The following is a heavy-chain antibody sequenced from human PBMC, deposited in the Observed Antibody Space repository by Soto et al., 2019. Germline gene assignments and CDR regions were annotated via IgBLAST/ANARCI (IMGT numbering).Heavy chain of an antibody. CDR2: IIPILGIA. D-gene: IGHD2-15*01. J-gene: IGHJ4*02. CDR1: GGTFSSYT. Sequence: QVQLVQSGAEVKKPGSSVKVSCKASGGTFSSYTISWVRQAPGQGLEWMGRIIPILGIANYAQKFQGRVTITADKSTSTAYMELSSLRSEDTAVYYCASLVGYCSGVSCSGRVGGNSWGQGTLVTVSS. CDR3: ASLVGYCSGVSCSGRVGGNS. V-gene: IGHV1-69*02.